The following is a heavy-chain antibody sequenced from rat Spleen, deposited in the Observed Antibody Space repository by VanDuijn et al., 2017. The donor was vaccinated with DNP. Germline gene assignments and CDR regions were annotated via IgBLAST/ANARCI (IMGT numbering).Heavy chain of an antibody. Sequence: EVQLVESGGGLVQPGRSMKLSCAASGFTFSNYDMAWVRQAPTMGLEWVAAISTSGGSIYYRDSVKGRFTISRENAESTLYLQMNSLRSEDTATYYCVRPTTGAFAYWGQGTLVTVSS. CDR3: VRPTTGAFAY. V-gene: IGHV5-25*01. D-gene: IGHD1-1*01. J-gene: IGHJ3*01. CDR1: GFTFSNYD. CDR2: ISTSGGSI.